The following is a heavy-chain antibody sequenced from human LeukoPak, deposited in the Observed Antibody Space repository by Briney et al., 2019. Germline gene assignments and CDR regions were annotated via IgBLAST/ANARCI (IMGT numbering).Heavy chain of an antibody. CDR2: ISGSGGST. D-gene: IGHD6-13*01. CDR3: AKDLSGIAAAGDFDY. Sequence: GGSLRLSCAASGFTFSSYAMSWVRQAPGQGLEWASAISGSGGSTYYADSVKGRFTISRDNSKNTLYLQMNSLRAEDTAVYYCAKDLSGIAAAGDFDYWGQGTLVTVSS. CDR1: GFTFSSYA. V-gene: IGHV3-23*01. J-gene: IGHJ4*02.